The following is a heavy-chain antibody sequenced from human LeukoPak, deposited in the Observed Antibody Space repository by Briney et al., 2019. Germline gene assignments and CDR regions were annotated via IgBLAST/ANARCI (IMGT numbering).Heavy chain of an antibody. CDR1: GYTFTRFY. CDR3: ARAPGPHDAFDI. J-gene: IGHJ3*02. CDR2: MNLSGGSP. V-gene: IGHV1-46*01. Sequence: ASVKVSCKASGYTFTRFYMHWVRQAPGQGLEWMGIMNLSGGSPTYTQKFQGRVTMTRDTSTSTVYMELSSLRYEDTAVYYCARAPGPHDAFDIWGQGTMVTVSS.